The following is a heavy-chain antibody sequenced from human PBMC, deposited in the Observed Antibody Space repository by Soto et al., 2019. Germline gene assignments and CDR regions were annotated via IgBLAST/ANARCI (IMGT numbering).Heavy chain of an antibody. CDR2: ISGSGGST. CDR3: AKSLVIKLDLLD. J-gene: IGHJ4*02. V-gene: IGHV3-23*01. Sequence: PGVSLTLSCAASGVTCSSYSMSWVRQAPGKGLEWVSAISGSGGSTYYADSVKGRFTISRDNSKNTLYLQMNSLRAEDTAVYYCAKSLVIKLDLLDWGQGTLVTVSS. CDR1: GVTCSSYS. D-gene: IGHD1-7*01.